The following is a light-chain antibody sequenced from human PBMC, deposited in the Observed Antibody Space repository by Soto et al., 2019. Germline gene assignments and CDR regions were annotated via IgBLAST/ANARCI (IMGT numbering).Light chain of an antibody. CDR2: QDS. CDR3: QAWDSITLV. Sequence: SYELTQPPSVSVSPGQTASITCSGDKLGDKYACWYQQKPGQSPVLVIYQDSKRPSGLPERFSGSNSGNTATLTIRGNQAIEEAYYYWQAWDSITLVFGGGTKLTVL. J-gene: IGLJ2*01. V-gene: IGLV3-1*01. CDR1: KLGDKY.